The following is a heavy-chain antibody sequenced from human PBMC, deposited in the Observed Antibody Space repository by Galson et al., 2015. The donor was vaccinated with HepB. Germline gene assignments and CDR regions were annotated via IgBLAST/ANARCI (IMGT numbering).Heavy chain of an antibody. V-gene: IGHV1-69*13. Sequence: SVKVSCKVSGGTFSSYAISWVRQAPGQGLEWMGGIIPIFGTANYAQKFQGRVTITADESTSTAYMELSSLRSEDTAVYYCARRDTMVQGVISVRDWFDPWGQGTLVTVSS. J-gene: IGHJ5*02. CDR3: ARRDTMVQGVISVRDWFDP. D-gene: IGHD3-10*01. CDR2: IIPIFGTA. CDR1: GGTFSSYA.